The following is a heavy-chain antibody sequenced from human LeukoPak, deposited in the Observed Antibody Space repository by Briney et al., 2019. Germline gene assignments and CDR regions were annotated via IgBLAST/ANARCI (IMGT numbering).Heavy chain of an antibody. V-gene: IGHV4-30-2*01. J-gene: IGHJ3*02. CDR1: GGSISSGGYS. CDR3: ARFGYYDFWSGYYQAFDI. CDR2: IYNSGRP. D-gene: IGHD3-3*01. Sequence: PSQTLSLTCAVSGGSISSGGYSWSWIRQPPGKGREWIGYIYNSGRPYYTPPLSSRGTVSVDRSKNQFSLKLSSVPAADPAVYYCARFGYYDFWSGYYQAFDIWGQGTMVTVSS.